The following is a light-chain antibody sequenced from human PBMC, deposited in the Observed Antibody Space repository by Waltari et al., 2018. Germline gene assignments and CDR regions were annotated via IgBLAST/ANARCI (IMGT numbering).Light chain of an antibody. CDR3: QQSYSFPRT. J-gene: IGKJ2*01. Sequence: DIQMTQSPSSLPASVGDRVTITCRAGQSISSYLNWYQQKPGKAPKLLIYAASNLQSGVPSRFSGSGSGTEFTLTISSLQPEDFATYYCQQSYSFPRTFGQGTKLEIK. CDR1: QSISSY. CDR2: AAS. V-gene: IGKV1-39*01.